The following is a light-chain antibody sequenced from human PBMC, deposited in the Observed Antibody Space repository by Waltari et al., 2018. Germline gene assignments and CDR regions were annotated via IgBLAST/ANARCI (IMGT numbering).Light chain of an antibody. CDR2: DAS. CDR1: QRVSRD. Sequence: TVLTQSPATLSSSPEQRSPPSCRASQRVSRDLAWFQKTPGQAPRLLIYDASNRATCIPARFSGSGSGTDCTLTISSLGPEDFAVYDCEQRSNWPITFGRGTRLEIK. J-gene: IGKJ5*01. CDR3: EQRSNWPIT. V-gene: IGKV3-11*01.